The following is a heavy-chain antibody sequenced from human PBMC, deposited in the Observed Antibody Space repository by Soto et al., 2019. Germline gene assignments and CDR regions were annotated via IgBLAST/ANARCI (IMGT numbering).Heavy chain of an antibody. CDR1: GDSVSSNSAA. J-gene: IGHJ5*02. D-gene: IGHD6-6*01. Sequence: SQTLSLTCAISGDSVSSNSAAWNWIRQSPSRGLEWLGRTYYRSKWYNDYAVSVKSRITINPDTSKNQFSLQLNSETPEDTAVYYCARSGRVSSSSPLDPWGQGTLVTVSS. V-gene: IGHV6-1*01. CDR3: ARSGRVSSSSPLDP. CDR2: TYYRSKWYN.